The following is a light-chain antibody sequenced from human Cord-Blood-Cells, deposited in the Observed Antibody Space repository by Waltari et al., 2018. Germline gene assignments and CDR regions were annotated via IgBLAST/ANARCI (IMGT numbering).Light chain of an antibody. J-gene: IGLJ3*02. CDR3: SSYTSSSTWV. CDR2: DVS. CDR1: SSDVVGYNY. V-gene: IGLV2-14*01. Sequence: QSALTQPASLSGSPGQSITISCTGTSSDVVGYNYVSWYQQHPGKAPKLMIYDVSKRPSGVSNRFSGSKSGNTASLTISGLQAEDEADYYCSSYTSSSTWVFGGGTKLTVL.